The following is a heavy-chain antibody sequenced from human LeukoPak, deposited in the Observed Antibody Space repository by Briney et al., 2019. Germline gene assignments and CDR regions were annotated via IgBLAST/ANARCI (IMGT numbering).Heavy chain of an antibody. D-gene: IGHD4-17*01. V-gene: IGHV3-53*01. J-gene: IGHJ4*02. Sequence: GGSLRLSCVVSGFTVSSGYMSWVRQAPGKGLEWVSIIYSGVGTYYADSMKGRFTISRDNSKNTLYLQMNSLRAEDTAVYYCARVYGDPSYYFDYWGQGTLVTVSS. CDR3: ARVYGDPSYYFDY. CDR1: GFTVSSGY. CDR2: IYSGVGT.